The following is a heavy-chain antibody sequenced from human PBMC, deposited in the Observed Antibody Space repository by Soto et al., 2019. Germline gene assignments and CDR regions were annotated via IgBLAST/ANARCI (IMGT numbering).Heavy chain of an antibody. J-gene: IGHJ4*02. CDR2: IYYSGST. CDR3: ARVPDY. Sequence: QVQLQESGPGLVKPSQTLSLTCTVSGGSISSGGYYWSCIRQHPGKGLEWIGYIYYSGSTYYNPCLRSRLTLSGAASKDQVSLKLTSVTAADTAVNYCARVPDYWGQGTLVTVSS. CDR1: GGSISSGGYY. V-gene: IGHV4-31*03.